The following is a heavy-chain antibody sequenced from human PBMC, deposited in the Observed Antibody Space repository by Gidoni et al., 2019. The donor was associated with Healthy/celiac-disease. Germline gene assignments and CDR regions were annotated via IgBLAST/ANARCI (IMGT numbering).Heavy chain of an antibody. CDR3: ARDRFQQLPPSPGDY. CDR1: GFPFSSYG. Sequence: QVQLVESGGGVVQPGRSLRLSCAASGFPFSSYGLHWVRQAPGKGLEGVAVIWYDGSNKDYADSVKGRFTISRDNSKNTLYLQRNSLRAEDTAVYYCARDRFQQLPPSPGDYWGQGTLVTVSS. V-gene: IGHV3-33*01. J-gene: IGHJ4*02. CDR2: IWYDGSNK. D-gene: IGHD6-13*01.